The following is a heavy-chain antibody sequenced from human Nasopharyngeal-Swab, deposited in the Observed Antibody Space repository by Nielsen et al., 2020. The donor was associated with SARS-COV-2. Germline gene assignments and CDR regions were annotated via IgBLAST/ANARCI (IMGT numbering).Heavy chain of an antibody. CDR1: GFTFSSYW. V-gene: IGHV3-74*01. Sequence: GESLKISCAASGFTFSSYWMHWVRQAPGKGLVWVSRINSDGSSTSYADSVKGRFTISRDNAKNTLYLQMNSLRAEDTAVYYCARARGSGWYFDLWGRGTLVTVSS. D-gene: IGHD2-15*01. J-gene: IGHJ2*01. CDR3: ARARGSGWYFDL. CDR2: INSDGSST.